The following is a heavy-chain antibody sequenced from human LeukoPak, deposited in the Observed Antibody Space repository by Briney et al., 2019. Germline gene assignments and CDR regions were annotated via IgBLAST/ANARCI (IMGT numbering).Heavy chain of an antibody. Sequence: SQTLSLTCTVSGGSISSGGYYWSWIRQHPGKGLEWIGYIYYSGSTYYNPSLKSRVTISVDTSKNQFSLKLSSVTAADTAVYYCARTGQTIGGYCSSTSCYISAFDIWGQGTMVTVSS. J-gene: IGHJ3*02. V-gene: IGHV4-31*03. CDR3: ARTGQTIGGYCSSTSCYISAFDI. D-gene: IGHD2-2*02. CDR1: GGSISSGGYY. CDR2: IYYSGST.